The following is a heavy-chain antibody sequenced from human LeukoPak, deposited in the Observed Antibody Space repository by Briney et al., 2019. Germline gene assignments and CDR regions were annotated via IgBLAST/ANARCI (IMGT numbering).Heavy chain of an antibody. CDR1: GGSFSGYY. V-gene: IGHV4-34*01. J-gene: IGHJ4*01. CDR2: IYYSGSP. Sequence: SETLSLTCAVYGGSFSGYYWSWIRQPPGKGLEWIGSIYYSGSPNYNPSLKSRVTISIDTSKNQFSLKLSSVTAADTAVYYCVRDRVGTTGVPYFDFWGQGTLVTVSS. CDR3: VRDRVGTTGVPYFDF. D-gene: IGHD1-26*01.